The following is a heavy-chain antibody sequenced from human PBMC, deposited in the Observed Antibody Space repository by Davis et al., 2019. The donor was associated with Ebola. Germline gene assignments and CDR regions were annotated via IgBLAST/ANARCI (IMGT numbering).Heavy chain of an antibody. CDR2: VSGSGTTT. CDR1: GFTFRTYA. V-gene: IGHV3-23*01. D-gene: IGHD2-2*01. CDR3: AKASWGPAARPLLDS. J-gene: IGHJ4*02. Sequence: GESLKISCAASGFTFRTYAMNWVRQAPGKGLEWVSAVSGSGTTTNYADSVKGRFTISRDNSNNTLYSQMNSLRVEDTARYYCAKASWGPAARPLLDSWGQGTLVTVSS.